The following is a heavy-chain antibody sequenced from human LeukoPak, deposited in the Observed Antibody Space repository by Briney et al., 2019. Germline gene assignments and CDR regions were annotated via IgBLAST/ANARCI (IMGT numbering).Heavy chain of an antibody. Sequence: PSETLSLTCTVSGGSISSYYWSWIRQPAGKGLEWIGRIYTSGSTNYNPSLKSRVTISVDTSKNQFPLKLSSVTAADTAVYYCARVDTAMAYDYWGQGTLVTVSS. J-gene: IGHJ4*02. V-gene: IGHV4-4*07. CDR3: ARVDTAMAYDY. CDR1: GGSISSYY. D-gene: IGHD5-18*01. CDR2: IYTSGST.